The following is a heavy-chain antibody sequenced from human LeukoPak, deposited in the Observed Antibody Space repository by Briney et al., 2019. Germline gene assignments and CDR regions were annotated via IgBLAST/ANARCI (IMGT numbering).Heavy chain of an antibody. Sequence: SETLSLTCTVSGGSISSSSYYWGWIRQPPGKGLEWIGSIYYSGSTYYNPSLKSRVTISVDTSKNQFSLKLSSVTAADTAVYYCASPVVVTAIGDYWGQGTLVTVSS. V-gene: IGHV4-39*01. CDR3: ASPVVVTAIGDY. CDR1: GGSISSSSYY. J-gene: IGHJ4*02. CDR2: IYYSGST. D-gene: IGHD2-21*02.